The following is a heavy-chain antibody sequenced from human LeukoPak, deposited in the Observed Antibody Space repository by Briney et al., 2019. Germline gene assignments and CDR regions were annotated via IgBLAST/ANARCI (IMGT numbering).Heavy chain of an antibody. CDR3: ARGVRRPYGSGVVNWFDP. J-gene: IGHJ5*02. D-gene: IGHD3-10*01. CDR2: INHSGST. CDR1: GGSFSGYY. Sequence: SETLSLTCAVYGGSFSGYYWSWLRQPPGKGLEWIGEINHSGSTNYNPSLKSRVTISVDTSKNQFSLKLSSVTAADTAVYYCARGVRRPYGSGVVNWFDPWGQGTLVTVSS. V-gene: IGHV4-34*01.